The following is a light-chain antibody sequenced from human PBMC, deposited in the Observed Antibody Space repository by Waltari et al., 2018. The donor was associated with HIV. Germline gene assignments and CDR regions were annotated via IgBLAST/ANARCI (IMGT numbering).Light chain of an antibody. Sequence: QSVLTQPPSVSAAPGQKVSISCSGSSSNIDAIYLSWYQQRPGTAPKLLIFETNKRPSGIPDRFSGSKSGTSATLVITGLQTGDEADYYCGTWDRSLNTGIFGGGTKLTVL. CDR2: ETN. V-gene: IGLV1-51*02. CDR1: SSNIDAIY. J-gene: IGLJ2*01. CDR3: GTWDRSLNTGI.